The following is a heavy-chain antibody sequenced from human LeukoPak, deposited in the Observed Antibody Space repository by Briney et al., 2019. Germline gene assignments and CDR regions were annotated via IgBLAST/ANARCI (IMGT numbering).Heavy chain of an antibody. CDR1: GFTFSSYA. D-gene: IGHD2-15*01. CDR2: ISYDGSNK. CDR3: ARAYEYCSGGSCSFYYYYYGMDV. Sequence: GGSLRLSCAASGFTFSSYAMHWVRQAPGKGLEWVAVISYDGSNKYYADSVKGRFTISRDNSKNTLYLQMNSLRAEDTAVYYCARAYEYCSGGSCSFYYYYYGMDVWGQGTTVTVSS. V-gene: IGHV3-30-3*01. J-gene: IGHJ6*02.